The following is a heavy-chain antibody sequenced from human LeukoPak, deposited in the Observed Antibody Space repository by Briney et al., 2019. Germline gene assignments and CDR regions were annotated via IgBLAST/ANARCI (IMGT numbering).Heavy chain of an antibody. CDR1: GCTFTCYY. CDR2: INPNSGGT. CDR3: AIFMTTEEVTFDI. V-gene: IGHV1-2*02. D-gene: IGHD4-17*01. J-gene: IGHJ3*02. Sequence: ASVKVSFKASGCTFTCYYMHWVRQAPGQGLEWMGWINPNSGGTNYAQKFQGRVTMTRDTSISTAYMGLSRLRSDDTAVYYCAIFMTTEEVTFDIWGQGTMVTVSS.